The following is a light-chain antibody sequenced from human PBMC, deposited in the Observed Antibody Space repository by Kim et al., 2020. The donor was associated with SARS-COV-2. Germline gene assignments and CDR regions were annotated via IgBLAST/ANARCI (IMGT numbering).Light chain of an antibody. Sequence: SASAGDRVTITCRASQSISSYLNWYQQKPGKAPTLLIFAASSLQSGVPSRFSGSGSRTDFTLTISSLQPEDVATYYCQQSYSTPYTFGQGTKLEIK. V-gene: IGKV1-39*01. CDR3: QQSYSTPYT. CDR1: QSISSY. CDR2: AAS. J-gene: IGKJ2*01.